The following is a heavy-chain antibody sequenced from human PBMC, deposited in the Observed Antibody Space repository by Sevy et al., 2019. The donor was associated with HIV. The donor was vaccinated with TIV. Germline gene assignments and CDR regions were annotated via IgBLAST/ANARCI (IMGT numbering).Heavy chain of an antibody. J-gene: IGHJ4*02. CDR1: GFTVSSTY. Sequence: GGSLRLSCAASGFTVSSTYMSWVRQAPGKGPEWVSVIYSGGTTYYADSVKGRFTISRDNSKNTLYLQMNSLRAEDTAMYYCASMSSSGRNVDYWGQGTLVTVSS. CDR3: ASMSSSGRNVDY. CDR2: IYSGGTT. D-gene: IGHD6-19*01. V-gene: IGHV3-53*01.